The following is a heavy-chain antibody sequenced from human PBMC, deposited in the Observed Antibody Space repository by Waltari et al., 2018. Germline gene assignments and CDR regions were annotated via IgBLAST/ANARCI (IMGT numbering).Heavy chain of an antibody. Sequence: DVHLVESGGGLVQPGGSLRLSCAASRFSFSGYWRSWVRQAPGGGLEWVANIKQDESEKYYLDSVKGRFTVSRDNARNSLYLQMNNLRAEDTAVYYCARDYDSYFDYWGQGTPVTVSS. CDR2: IKQDESEK. CDR1: RFSFSGYW. CDR3: ARDYDSYFDY. V-gene: IGHV3-7*03. J-gene: IGHJ4*02. D-gene: IGHD3-3*01.